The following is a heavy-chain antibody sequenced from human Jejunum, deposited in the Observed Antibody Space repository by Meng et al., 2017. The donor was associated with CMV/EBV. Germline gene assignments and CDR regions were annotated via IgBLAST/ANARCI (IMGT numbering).Heavy chain of an antibody. V-gene: IGHV3-30*02. CDR2: VPHDGTSK. Sequence: QWQRVGSGGGVVQPGGSMRCTFAASGFTFSDYGIHWVRQAPGKGLEWVAFVPHDGTSKYYADSVKGRFTISRDNSENTLYLQMSSLRAEDTAVYYCVKDVAYWGQGTLVTVSS. CDR1: GFTFSDYG. D-gene: IGHD2-21*01. CDR3: VKDVAY. J-gene: IGHJ4*02.